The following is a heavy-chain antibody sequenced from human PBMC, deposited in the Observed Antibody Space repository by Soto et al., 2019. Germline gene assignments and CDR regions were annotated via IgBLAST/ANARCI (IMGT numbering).Heavy chain of an antibody. V-gene: IGHV4-59*08. Sequence: SETLSLTCTVSGGSISSYYWSWIRQPPGKGLEWIGYIYYSGSTNYNPSLKSRVTISVDTSKNQFSLKLSSVTAADTAVYYCARHAVANPRGYFDYWGQGTLVTVSS. CDR3: ARHAVANPRGYFDY. D-gene: IGHD6-19*01. CDR1: GGSISSYY. CDR2: IYYSGST. J-gene: IGHJ4*02.